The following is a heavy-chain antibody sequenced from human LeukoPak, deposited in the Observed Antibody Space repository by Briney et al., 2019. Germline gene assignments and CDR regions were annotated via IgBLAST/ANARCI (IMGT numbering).Heavy chain of an antibody. V-gene: IGHV3-74*01. CDR1: GITFSSYW. CDR2: IDGGGRTA. J-gene: IGHJ4*02. CDR3: ARDRRADY. Sequence: PGGSLRLSCAASGITFSSYWMHWVRQSPGKGLVWVSRIDGGGRTADYADSVKGRFTISRDNTKNTLYLQMNSLRAEDTAVYYCARDRRADYWGQGTLVTVSS.